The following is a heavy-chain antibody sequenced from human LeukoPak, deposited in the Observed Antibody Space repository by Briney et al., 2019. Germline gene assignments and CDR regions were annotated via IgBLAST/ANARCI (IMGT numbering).Heavy chain of an antibody. Sequence: GGSLRLSCAASGFTFSSYAMSWARQAPGKGLEWVSVIYSGGSTYYADSVKGRFTISRDNSKNTLYLQMNSLRAEDTAVYYCARGYCSGGSCYGLDYWGQGTLVTVSS. CDR2: IYSGGST. V-gene: IGHV3-53*01. CDR3: ARGYCSGGSCYGLDY. J-gene: IGHJ4*02. D-gene: IGHD2-15*01. CDR1: GFTFSSYA.